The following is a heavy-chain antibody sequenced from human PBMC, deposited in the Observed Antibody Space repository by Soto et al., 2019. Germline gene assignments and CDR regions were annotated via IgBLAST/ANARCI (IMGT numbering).Heavy chain of an antibody. Sequence: QVRLEESGPGLVKPSETLSLICSVSGGSVNNANYFWNWLRHHPENGMEWLGYIYYSGSTRYNPSFKTRATRSIVTSKAQFALRVNSVTVADTAVYFCARDADYGGSRGGMDVWGRVTTVTVSS. CDR1: GGSVNNANYF. J-gene: IGHJ6*02. CDR3: ARDADYGGSRGGMDV. V-gene: IGHV4-31*03. D-gene: IGHD4-17*01. CDR2: IYYSGST.